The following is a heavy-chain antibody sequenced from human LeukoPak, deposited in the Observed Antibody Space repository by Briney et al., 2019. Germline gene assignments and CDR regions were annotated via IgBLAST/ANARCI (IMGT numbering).Heavy chain of an antibody. V-gene: IGHV1-69*05. CDR2: IIPIFGTA. J-gene: IGHJ4*02. Sequence: ASVTVSFKASGGTFSSYAISWVRQAPGQGLEWMGGIIPIFGTANYAQKFQGRVTITTDESTSTAYMELSSLGSEDTAVYYCARATDHPHRGSATWGQGTLVTVSS. D-gene: IGHD1-26*01. CDR3: ARATDHPHRGSAT. CDR1: GGTFSSYA.